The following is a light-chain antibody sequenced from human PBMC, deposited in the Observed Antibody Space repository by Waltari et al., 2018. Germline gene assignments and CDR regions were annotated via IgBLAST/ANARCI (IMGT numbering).Light chain of an antibody. V-gene: IGLV3-25*03. CDR3: QSADSSGTYVV. Sequence: SYELTQPPSVSVSPGHTARITCSGDALQKQYAYWYQQKPGQAPVLVIYKDSERPSGIPERFSGSSSGTTVTLTISGVQAEDEADYYCQSADSSGTYVVFGGGTKLTVL. CDR2: KDS. J-gene: IGLJ2*01. CDR1: ALQKQY.